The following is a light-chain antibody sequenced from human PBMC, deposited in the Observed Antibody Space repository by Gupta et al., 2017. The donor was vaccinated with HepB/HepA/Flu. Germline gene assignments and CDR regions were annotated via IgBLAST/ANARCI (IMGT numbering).Light chain of an antibody. CDR1: QSVSSSY. CDR3: QQYGSSPLT. Sequence: EIVLTQSPGTLSLSPGESATLSSRASQSVSSSYLAWYQQKPGQAPRLLIYDASSRATGIPDRFSGSGSGTDFTLTISRLEPEDFAVYYCQQYGSSPLTFGGGTKVEIK. J-gene: IGKJ4*01. CDR2: DAS. V-gene: IGKV3-20*01.